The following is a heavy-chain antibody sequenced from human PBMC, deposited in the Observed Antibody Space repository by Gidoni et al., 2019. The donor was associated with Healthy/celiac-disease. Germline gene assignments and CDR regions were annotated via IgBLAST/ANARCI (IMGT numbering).Heavy chain of an antibody. CDR1: GLPSSKYW. Sequence: EVQLVESGGGLVQPGGPLRLSCAASGLPSSKYWMHWVRQAPGKGLVWVSRINSDGSSTSYADSVKGRFTISRDNAKNTLYLQMNSLRAEDTAVYYCARVYYDFWSGYSNWGQGTLVTVSS. D-gene: IGHD3-3*01. CDR2: INSDGSST. CDR3: ARVYYDFWSGYSN. V-gene: IGHV3-74*01. J-gene: IGHJ4*02.